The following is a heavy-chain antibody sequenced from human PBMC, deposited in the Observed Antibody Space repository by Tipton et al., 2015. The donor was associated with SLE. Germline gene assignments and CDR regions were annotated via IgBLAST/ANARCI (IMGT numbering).Heavy chain of an antibody. CDR2: VFVSGDT. D-gene: IGHD3-16*01. J-gene: IGHJ2*01. CDR1: GDSISSGGSY. V-gene: IGHV4-61*02. Sequence: TLSLTCSVSGDSISSGGSYWNWIRQPAGKGLEWIGRVFVSGDTNYNPSVKSRVTMSLDTSKNQFSLNLTSVTAADTALYYCARDGVRKGWWFFDLWGRGTLVTVSS. CDR3: ARDGVRKGWWFFDL.